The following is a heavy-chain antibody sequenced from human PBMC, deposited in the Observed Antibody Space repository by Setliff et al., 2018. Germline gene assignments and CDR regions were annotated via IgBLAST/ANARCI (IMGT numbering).Heavy chain of an antibody. D-gene: IGHD3-10*01. CDR3: ARVESMVRGKNILRHFDY. CDR1: GSTFTDSI. V-gene: IGHV1-18*01. CDR2: VTIYNGNT. J-gene: IGHJ4*02. Sequence: ASVKVSCKASGSTFTDSIVNWVRQAPGQGLDWMGWVTIYNGNTKYAQNLQGRLTLSTDRSTSTVYMELGSLTTDDTAIYYCARVESMVRGKNILRHFDYWGQGTQVTVSS.